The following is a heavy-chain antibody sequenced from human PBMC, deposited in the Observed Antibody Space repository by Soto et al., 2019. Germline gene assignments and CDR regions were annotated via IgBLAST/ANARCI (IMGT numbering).Heavy chain of an antibody. CDR3: ARVPDR. Sequence: SETLSLTCTVSGGSIGTYYWSWIRQPPGKGLEWIGYIYHSGSTYYNPSLKSRVTISVDRSKNQFSLKLSSVTAADTAVYYCARVPDRWGQGTLVTVSS. D-gene: IGHD2-2*01. V-gene: IGHV4-59*12. CDR1: GGSIGTYY. J-gene: IGHJ5*02. CDR2: IYHSGST.